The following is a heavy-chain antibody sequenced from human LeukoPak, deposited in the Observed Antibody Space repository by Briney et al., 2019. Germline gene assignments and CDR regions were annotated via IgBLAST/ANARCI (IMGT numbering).Heavy chain of an antibody. Sequence: GGSLRLSCAASGFTFSSYAMSWVRQAPGKGLEWVSGISASGGSTYYADSVKGRFTISRDNSKNTVYLQMNSLRAEDTAVYYCAKGLSTVPYYYYGVDVWGQGTTVTVSS. CDR2: ISASGGST. J-gene: IGHJ6*02. CDR3: AKGLSTVPYYYYGVDV. CDR1: GFTFSSYA. D-gene: IGHD4-17*01. V-gene: IGHV3-23*01.